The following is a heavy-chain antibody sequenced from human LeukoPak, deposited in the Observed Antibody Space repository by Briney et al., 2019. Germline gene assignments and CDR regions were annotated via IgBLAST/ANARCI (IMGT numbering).Heavy chain of an antibody. CDR3: AKVLMVRGVTKPFGLDY. Sequence: GGSLRLSCAASGFTFSSYAMSWVRQAPGKGLEWVSAISGSGGSTYYADSVKGRFTISRDNSKNTPYLQMNSLRAEDTAVYYCAKVLMVRGVTKPFGLDYWGQGTLVTVSS. CDR2: ISGSGGST. CDR1: GFTFSSYA. V-gene: IGHV3-23*01. D-gene: IGHD3-10*01. J-gene: IGHJ4*02.